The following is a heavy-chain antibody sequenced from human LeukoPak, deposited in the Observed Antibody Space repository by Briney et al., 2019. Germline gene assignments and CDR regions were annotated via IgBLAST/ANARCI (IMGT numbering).Heavy chain of an antibody. V-gene: IGHV1-2*02. CDR2: INPNSGGT. CDR1: GYTFTGYY. J-gene: IGHJ6*03. CDR3: ARDAYIVGALYYYCYYTDV. Sequence: ASVKVSCKASGYTFTGYYMHWVRQAPGQGPEWMGGINPNSGGTNYAQKFQGRVTMTSDTSISTAYMELSRLRSDDTAVYYCARDAYIVGALYYYCYYTDVWGDRTKVTVPS. D-gene: IGHD1-26*01.